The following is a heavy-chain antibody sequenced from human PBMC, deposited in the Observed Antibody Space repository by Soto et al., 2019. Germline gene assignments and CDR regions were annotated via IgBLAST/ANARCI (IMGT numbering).Heavy chain of an antibody. Sequence: PGGSLRLSFAASGFTFSSYEMNWVRQAPGKGLEWVSYISSSGSTIYYADSVKGRFTISRDNAKNSLYLQMNSLRAEDTAVYYCARETTVSFAYYYGMDVWGQGTTVTFS. J-gene: IGHJ6*02. CDR3: ARETTVSFAYYYGMDV. D-gene: IGHD4-4*01. CDR1: GFTFSSYE. V-gene: IGHV3-48*03. CDR2: ISSSGSTI.